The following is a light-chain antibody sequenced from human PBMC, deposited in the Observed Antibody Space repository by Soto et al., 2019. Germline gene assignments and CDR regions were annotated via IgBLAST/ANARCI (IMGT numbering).Light chain of an antibody. CDR2: GPS. V-gene: IGKV3-15*01. Sequence: EIVMTQSPATLSVSPGERATLSCRASQSVSSNLAWYQQKPGQAPRLRIYGPSPRAPGIPARFSGRGSGTEFTPTISSLQSEDFAVYYCQQYNNWPPWTFGQGTKVEIK. J-gene: IGKJ1*01. CDR3: QQYNNWPPWT. CDR1: QSVSSN.